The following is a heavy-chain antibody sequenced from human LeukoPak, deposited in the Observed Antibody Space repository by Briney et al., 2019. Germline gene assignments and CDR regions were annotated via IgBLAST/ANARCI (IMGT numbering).Heavy chain of an antibody. V-gene: IGHV3-30-3*01. Sequence: GGSLRLSCAASGFTFSSYAMHWVRQAPGKGLEWVAVISYDGSNKYYADSVKGRFTISRDNSKNTLYLQMNSLRAEDTAVYYCARGPRTTVTTLDYWGQGTLVTVSS. J-gene: IGHJ4*02. D-gene: IGHD4-11*01. CDR2: ISYDGSNK. CDR3: ARGPRTTVTTLDY. CDR1: GFTFSSYA.